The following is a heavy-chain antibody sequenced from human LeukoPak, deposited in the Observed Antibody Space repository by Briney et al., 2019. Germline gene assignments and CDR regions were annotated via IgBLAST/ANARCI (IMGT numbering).Heavy chain of an antibody. CDR1: GGSISNYY. J-gene: IGHJ5*02. CDR3: ASGSSGYDP. D-gene: IGHD5-12*01. V-gene: IGHV4-4*07. CDR2: IYSSGTT. Sequence: SETLSLTCTVSGGSISNYYWSWIRQPAGKGLEWIGRIYSSGTTIYDPSLKSRVTMSVDTSKNQFSLKLSSVTAADTAVYFCASGSSGYDPWGQGTLVTVSS.